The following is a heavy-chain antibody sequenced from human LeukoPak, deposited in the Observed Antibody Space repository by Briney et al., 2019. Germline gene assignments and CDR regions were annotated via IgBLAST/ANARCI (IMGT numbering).Heavy chain of an antibody. CDR1: GFTFSSYS. Sequence: GGSLRLSCAASGFTFSSYSMTWVRQAPGKGLEWVSSISSSSSYIYYADSVKGRFTISRDNAKNSLYLQMNSLRAEDTAVYYCARADWDTAMIDYWGQGTLVTVSS. CDR3: ARADWDTAMIDY. J-gene: IGHJ4*02. CDR2: ISSSSSYI. D-gene: IGHD5-18*01. V-gene: IGHV3-21*01.